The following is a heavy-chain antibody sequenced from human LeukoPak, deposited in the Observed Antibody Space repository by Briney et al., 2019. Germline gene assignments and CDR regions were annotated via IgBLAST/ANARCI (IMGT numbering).Heavy chain of an antibody. CDR2: IIPILGSA. Sequence: SVKVSCKASGGSFSNYAISWVRQAPGQGLEWMGGIIPILGSATYAQHFQGRVTITMDESTTTAYMDLSSLRPGDTAVFYCARGERAIPIYYWGQGTLVTVSS. D-gene: IGHD3-10*01. CDR3: ARGERAIPIYY. CDR1: GGSFSNYA. V-gene: IGHV1-69*05. J-gene: IGHJ4*02.